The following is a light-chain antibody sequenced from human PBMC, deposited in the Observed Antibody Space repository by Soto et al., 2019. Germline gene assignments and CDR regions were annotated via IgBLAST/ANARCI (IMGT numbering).Light chain of an antibody. V-gene: IGKV3-11*01. CDR2: DAS. Sequence: EIVLTQSPATLSLSPGERATLSCRASQSVSSYLAWYQQKPGQAPRLLIYDASNRATGIPARFSGSGSGTDFTRTISSLEPEDFAVYYCQQRSNWLTWTFGQGTKVEIK. J-gene: IGKJ1*01. CDR1: QSVSSY. CDR3: QQRSNWLTWT.